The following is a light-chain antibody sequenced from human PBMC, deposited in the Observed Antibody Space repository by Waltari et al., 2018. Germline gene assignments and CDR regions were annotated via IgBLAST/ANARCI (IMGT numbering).Light chain of an antibody. CDR2: EAS. Sequence: DIQMTQSPSTLSASIGDRVTITCRASQSLSNWLAWYQQKPGKAPKLLIYEASVLESGVPSRFSGGGSGSEFTLTIGSLQPDDFATYYCQRYDGPASGTFGQGTKVEIK. CDR1: QSLSNW. J-gene: IGKJ1*01. CDR3: QRYDGPASGT. V-gene: IGKV1-5*03.